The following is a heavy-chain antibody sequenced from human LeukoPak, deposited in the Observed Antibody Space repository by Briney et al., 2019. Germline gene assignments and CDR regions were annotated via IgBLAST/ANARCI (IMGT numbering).Heavy chain of an antibody. J-gene: IGHJ3*02. D-gene: IGHD4-17*01. Sequence: GGSLRLSCAASGFTFSSYAMSWVRQAPGKGLEWVSAISGSGGSTYYADSVKGRFTISRDNSKNTLYLQMNSLRAEDTALYYCAKGYGDYHDAFDIWGQGTMVTVSS. CDR3: AKGYGDYHDAFDI. CDR2: ISGSGGST. V-gene: IGHV3-23*01. CDR1: GFTFSSYA.